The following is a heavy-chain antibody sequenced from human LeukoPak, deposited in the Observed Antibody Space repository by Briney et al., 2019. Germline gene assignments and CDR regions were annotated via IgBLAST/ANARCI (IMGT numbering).Heavy chain of an antibody. V-gene: IGHV3-30-3*01. D-gene: IGHD4-17*01. J-gene: IGHJ4*02. CDR2: ISYDGSNK. CDR3: ARVPPFYGDQLYFDY. CDR1: GFTFSSYT. Sequence: GGSLRLSCAASGFTFSSYTMHWVRQAPGKGLEWVAVISYDGSNKCYADSVKGRFTISRDNSKNTLYLQMNNLRAEDTAVYYCARVPPFYGDQLYFDYWGQGTLVTVSS.